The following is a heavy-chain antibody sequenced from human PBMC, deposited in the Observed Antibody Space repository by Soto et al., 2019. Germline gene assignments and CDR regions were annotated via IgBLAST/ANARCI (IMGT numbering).Heavy chain of an antibody. CDR1: GFTFSNAW. CDR2: IKSKTDGGTT. CDR3: TTDPQRQGVASPYYYYGMDV. D-gene: IGHD3-3*01. J-gene: IGHJ6*02. Sequence: PGGSLRLSCAASGFTFSNAWMSWVRQAPGKGLEWVGRIKSKTDGGTTDYAAPVKGRFTISRDDSKNTLYLQMNSLKTEDTAVYYCTTDPQRQGVASPYYYYGMDVWGQGTTVTVSS. V-gene: IGHV3-15*01.